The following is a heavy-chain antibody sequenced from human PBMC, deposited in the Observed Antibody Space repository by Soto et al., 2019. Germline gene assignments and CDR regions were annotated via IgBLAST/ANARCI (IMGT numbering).Heavy chain of an antibody. CDR2: ISYDGSNK. CDR1: GFTFSSYA. J-gene: IGHJ4*02. D-gene: IGHD6-19*01. Sequence: QVQLVESGGGVVQPGRSLRLSCAASGFTFSSYAMHWVRQAPGKGLEWVAVISYDGSNKYYADSVKGRFTISRDSSKNRMFLKMNSLRAEDTAVYYCGRAHRYSGDWCNDYWGKGTLVPVSS. V-gene: IGHV3-30-3*01. CDR3: GRAHRYSGDWCNDY.